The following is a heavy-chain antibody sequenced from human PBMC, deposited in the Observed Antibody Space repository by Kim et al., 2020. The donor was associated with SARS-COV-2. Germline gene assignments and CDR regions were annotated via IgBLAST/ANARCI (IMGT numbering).Heavy chain of an antibody. D-gene: IGHD3-16*01. CDR2: ISRSGNSI. J-gene: IGHJ3*02. CDR1: GFTFSTYS. Sequence: GGSLRLSCVASGFTFSTYSMNWVRQAPGKGLEWVSSISRSGNSIYYADSVKGRFTVSRDNAKNSLYLQMNSLRAEDMAVYYCAKDGGVRPDHDAFDIWGQGTMVTVSS. V-gene: IGHV3-21*01. CDR3: AKDGGVRPDHDAFDI.